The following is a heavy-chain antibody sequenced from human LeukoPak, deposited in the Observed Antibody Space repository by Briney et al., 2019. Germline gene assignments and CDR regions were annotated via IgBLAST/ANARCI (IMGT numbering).Heavy chain of an antibody. CDR3: AKPHSGSSLRDYFDY. D-gene: IGHD1-26*01. CDR2: IRYDGSNK. Sequence: GGSLRLSCAASGFTFSSYGMHWVRQAPGKGLEWVAFIRYDGSNKYYADSVKGRFTISRDNSKNTLYLQMNSLRAEDTAVYYCAKPHSGSSLRDYFDYWGQGTLVTVSS. CDR1: GFTFSSYG. V-gene: IGHV3-30*02. J-gene: IGHJ4*02.